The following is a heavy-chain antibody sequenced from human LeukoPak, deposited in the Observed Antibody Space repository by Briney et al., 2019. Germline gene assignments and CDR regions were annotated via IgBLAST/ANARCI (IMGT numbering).Heavy chain of an antibody. CDR3: ARILSSSSYYFDY. Sequence: GGSLRLSCAASGFTFSSYSMNWVRQAPGKGLEWVPYISSSSSTIYYADSVKGRFTISRDNAKNSLYLQMNSLRAEDTAVYYCARILSSSSYYFDYWGQGTLVTVSS. D-gene: IGHD6-6*01. V-gene: IGHV3-48*01. J-gene: IGHJ4*02. CDR2: ISSSSSTI. CDR1: GFTFSSYS.